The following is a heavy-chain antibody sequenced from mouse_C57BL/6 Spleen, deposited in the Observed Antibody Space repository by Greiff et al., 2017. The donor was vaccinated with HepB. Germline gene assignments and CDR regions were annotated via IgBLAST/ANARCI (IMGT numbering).Heavy chain of an antibody. V-gene: IGHV1-64*01. CDR1: GYTFTSYW. D-gene: IGHD2-2*01. J-gene: IGHJ2*01. CDR3: AGRKVTTLDY. CDR2: IHPNSGST. Sequence: VQLQQSGAELVKPGASVKLSCKASGYTFTSYWMHWVKQRPGQGLEWIGMIHPNSGSTNYNEKFKSKATLTVDKSSSTAYMQLSSLTSEDSAVYYCAGRKVTTLDYWGQGTTLTVSS.